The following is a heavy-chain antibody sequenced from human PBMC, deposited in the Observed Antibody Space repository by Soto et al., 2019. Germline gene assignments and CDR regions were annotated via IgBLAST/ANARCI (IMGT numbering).Heavy chain of an antibody. CDR2: IYYSGST. CDR1: GGSISSSSYY. CDR3: ARPLGGSSSGEYFQH. V-gene: IGHV4-39*01. J-gene: IGHJ1*01. Sequence: SETLSLTCTVSGGSISSSSYYWGWIRQPPGKGLEWIGSIYYSGSTYYNPSLKSRVTISVDTSKNQFSLKLSSVTAADTAVYYCARPLGGSSSGEYFQHWGQGTLVTVSS. D-gene: IGHD6-6*01.